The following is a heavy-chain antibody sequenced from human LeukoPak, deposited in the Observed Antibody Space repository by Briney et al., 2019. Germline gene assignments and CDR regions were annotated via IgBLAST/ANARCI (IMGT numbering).Heavy chain of an antibody. J-gene: IGHJ6*02. Sequence: ASVKVSCKASGYTFTSYGISWVRQAPGQGLEWMGWISAYNGNTNYAQKLQGRVTMTTDTSTSTAYKELRSLRSDDTAVYYCARDMGAPKSSGWSMRYYYYYYGMDVWGQGTTVTVSS. CDR1: GYTFTSYG. V-gene: IGHV1-18*01. CDR2: ISAYNGNT. D-gene: IGHD6-19*01. CDR3: ARDMGAPKSSGWSMRYYYYYYGMDV.